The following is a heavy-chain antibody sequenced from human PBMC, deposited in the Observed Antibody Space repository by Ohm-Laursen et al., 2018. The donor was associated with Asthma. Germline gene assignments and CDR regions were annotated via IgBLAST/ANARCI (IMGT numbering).Heavy chain of an antibody. D-gene: IGHD3-16*01. CDR1: GFTFSSYG. J-gene: IGHJ4*02. Sequence: SLRLSCAASGFTFSSYGMHWVRQAPGKGLEWVAVISYDGSNKYYADSVKGRFTISRDNSKNTLYLQMNSLRAEDTAVYYCAKDLKGGSRHQYYFDYWGQGTLVTVSS. CDR2: ISYDGSNK. V-gene: IGHV3-30*18. CDR3: AKDLKGGSRHQYYFDY.